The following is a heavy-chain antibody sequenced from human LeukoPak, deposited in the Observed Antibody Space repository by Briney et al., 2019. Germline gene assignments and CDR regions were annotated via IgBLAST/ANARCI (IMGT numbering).Heavy chain of an antibody. CDR3: AGPETGIVVVPAAIQN. CDR1: GGSISSGGYY. Sequence: PSQTLSLTCTVSGGSISSGGYYWSWIRQPPGKGLEWIGYIYHSGSTYYNPSLKSRVTISVDTSKNQFSLKLSSVTAADTAVYYCAGPETGIVVVPAAIQNWGQGTLVTVSS. D-gene: IGHD2-2*02. CDR2: IYHSGST. V-gene: IGHV4-30-2*02. J-gene: IGHJ4*02.